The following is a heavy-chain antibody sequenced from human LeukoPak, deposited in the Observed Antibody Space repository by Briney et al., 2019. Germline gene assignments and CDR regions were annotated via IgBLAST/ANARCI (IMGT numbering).Heavy chain of an antibody. CDR1: GFTFSNAW. Sequence: GGSLRLSCAASGFTFSNAWMSWVRQAPGKGLEWVSAISGSGGSTYYADSVKGRFTISRDNSKNTLYLQMNSLRAEDTAVYYCAKAPVLSRAYYYYYYMDVWGKGTTVTVSS. CDR3: AKAPVLSRAYYYYYYMDV. V-gene: IGHV3-23*01. CDR2: ISGSGGST. J-gene: IGHJ6*03. D-gene: IGHD3-10*01.